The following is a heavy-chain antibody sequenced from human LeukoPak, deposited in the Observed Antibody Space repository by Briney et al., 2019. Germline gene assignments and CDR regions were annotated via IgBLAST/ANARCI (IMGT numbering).Heavy chain of an antibody. CDR2: ISGSGGST. CDR3: AAAERLDFPFDY. Sequence: PGGSLRLSCAASGFTFSSYAMSWVRQAPGKGLERVSAISGSGGSTYYADSVKGRFTISRDNSKNTLYLQMNSLRAEDTAVYYCAAAERLDFPFDYWGQGTLVTVSS. J-gene: IGHJ4*02. D-gene: IGHD6-25*01. CDR1: GFTFSSYA. V-gene: IGHV3-23*01.